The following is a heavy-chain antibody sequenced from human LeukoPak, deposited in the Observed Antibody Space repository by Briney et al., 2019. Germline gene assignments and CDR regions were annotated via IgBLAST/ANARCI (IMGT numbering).Heavy chain of an antibody. CDR3: ARDRDYYGSGSYYNFDY. D-gene: IGHD3-10*01. V-gene: IGHV1-46*01. CDR2: INPSGGST. CDR1: GYTFTSYY. Sequence: ASVKVSCKASGYTFTSYYMHWVRQAPGQGLEWMAIINPSGGSTSYAQKFQGRVTMTRDTSTSTVYMELSSLRSEDTAVYYCARDRDYYGSGSYYNFDYWGQGTLVTVSS. J-gene: IGHJ4*02.